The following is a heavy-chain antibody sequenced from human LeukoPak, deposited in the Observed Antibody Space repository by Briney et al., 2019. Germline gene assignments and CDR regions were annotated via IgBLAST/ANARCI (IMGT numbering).Heavy chain of an antibody. V-gene: IGHV3-11*01. D-gene: IGHD4-11*01. CDR2: ISSSGSTI. CDR3: ARSVPDYTRFDY. J-gene: IGHJ4*02. Sequence: PGGSLRLSCAASGFTFSDYYMSWIRQAPGKGLEWVSYISSSGSTIYYADSVKGRFTISRDNAKNSLYLQMNSPRAEDTALYYCARSVPDYTRFDYWGQGALVTVSS. CDR1: GFTFSDYY.